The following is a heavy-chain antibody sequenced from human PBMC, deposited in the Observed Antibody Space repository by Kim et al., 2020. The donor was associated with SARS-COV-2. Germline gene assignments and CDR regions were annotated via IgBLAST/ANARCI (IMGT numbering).Heavy chain of an antibody. Sequence: ASVKVSCKASGYTFTGYYMHWVRQAPGQGLEWMGWINPNSGGTNYAQKFQGRVTMTRDTSISTAYMELSRLRSDDTAVYYCARDRRVLDKNWFDPWGQGTLVTVSS. CDR2: INPNSGGT. V-gene: IGHV1-2*02. D-gene: IGHD2-8*01. CDR3: ARDRRVLDKNWFDP. CDR1: GYTFTGYY. J-gene: IGHJ5*02.